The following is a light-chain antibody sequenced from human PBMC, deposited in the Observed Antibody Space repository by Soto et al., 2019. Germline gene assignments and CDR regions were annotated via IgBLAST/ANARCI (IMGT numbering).Light chain of an antibody. CDR1: QSISSW. J-gene: IGKJ5*01. V-gene: IGKV1-5*01. CDR3: QQHGISHIT. Sequence: DIQMTQSPSTLSASVGDRVTITCRASQSISSWLAWYQQKPGKAPKLLIYDASSLESGVPSRFSGSGSGTEFTLTISSLQPDDFATYYCQQHGISHITFGQGTRLEIK. CDR2: DAS.